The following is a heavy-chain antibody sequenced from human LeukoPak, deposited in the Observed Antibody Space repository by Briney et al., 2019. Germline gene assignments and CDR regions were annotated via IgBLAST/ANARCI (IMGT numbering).Heavy chain of an antibody. CDR1: GFTFSSYG. Sequence: GGSLRLSCVASGFTFSSYGMHWVRQAPGKGLEWVAVISYDGSNKYYADSVKGRFTISRDNSKNTLYLQMNSLRAEDTAVYYCAKPRTFDWLLSSFDYWGQGTLVTVSS. CDR2: ISYDGSNK. CDR3: AKPRTFDWLLSSFDY. V-gene: IGHV3-30*18. J-gene: IGHJ4*02. D-gene: IGHD3-9*01.